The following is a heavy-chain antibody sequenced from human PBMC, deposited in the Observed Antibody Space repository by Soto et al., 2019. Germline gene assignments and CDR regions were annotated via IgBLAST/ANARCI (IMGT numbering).Heavy chain of an antibody. CDR1: GGSISSSNW. CDR2: IYHSGIT. CDR3: ARKYNWNYIGGWFDP. Sequence: QVQLQESGPGLVKPSGTLSLTCAVSGGSISSSNWWSWVHQPPGKGLEWIGEIYHSGITNYNPSLKSRVTISVDKSKNQFSLKLSSVTAADTAVYYCARKYNWNYIGGWFDPWGQGTLVTVSS. V-gene: IGHV4-4*02. J-gene: IGHJ5*02. D-gene: IGHD1-7*01.